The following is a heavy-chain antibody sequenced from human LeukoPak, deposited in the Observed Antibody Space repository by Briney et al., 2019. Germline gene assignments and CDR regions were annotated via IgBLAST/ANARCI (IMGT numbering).Heavy chain of an antibody. D-gene: IGHD3-22*01. Sequence: GSLRLSCAASGFTFSSYEMNWVRQAPGKGLEWVSYISSSGSTIYYADSVKGRFTISRDNAKNSLYLQMNSLRAEDTAVYYCARDLPYYYDSSGYYPNWFDPWGQGTLVTVSS. J-gene: IGHJ5*02. V-gene: IGHV3-48*03. CDR3: ARDLPYYYDSSGYYPNWFDP. CDR1: GFTFSSYE. CDR2: ISSSGSTI.